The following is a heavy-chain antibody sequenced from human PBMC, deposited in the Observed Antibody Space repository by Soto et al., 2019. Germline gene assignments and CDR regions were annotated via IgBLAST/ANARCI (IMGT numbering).Heavy chain of an antibody. CDR1: GFTFSSSG. V-gene: IGHV3-33*01. J-gene: IGHJ4*02. D-gene: IGHD3-3*01. Sequence: PGGSLRLSCAASGFTFSSSGLHWVRQAPGKGLEWVAVIWSDGSNKYYADSVKGRFTISRDNSQNTLYLQMNSLRAEDTAVYYCAREFWSGPFDYWGQGTLVTVSS. CDR3: AREFWSGPFDY. CDR2: IWSDGSNK.